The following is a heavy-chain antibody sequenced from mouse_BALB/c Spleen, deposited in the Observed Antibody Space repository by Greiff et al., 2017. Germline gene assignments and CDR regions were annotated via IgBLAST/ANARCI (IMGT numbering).Heavy chain of an antibody. CDR3: AREEGTTAPWFAY. V-gene: IGHV2-6-7*01. CDR2: IWGDGST. CDR1: GFSLTGYG. Sequence: VQLVESGPGLVAPSQSLSITCTVSGFSLTGYGVNWVRQPPGKGLEWLGMIWGDGSTDYNSALKSRLSISKDNSKSQVFLKMNSLQTDDTARYYCAREEGTTAPWFAYWGQGTLVTVSA. D-gene: IGHD1-2*01. J-gene: IGHJ3*01.